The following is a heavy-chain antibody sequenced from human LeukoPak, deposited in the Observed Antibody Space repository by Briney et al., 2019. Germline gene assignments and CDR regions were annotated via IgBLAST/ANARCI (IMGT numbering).Heavy chain of an antibody. Sequence: SETLSLTCTVSGGSISSSSYYWGWIRQPPGKGLEWIGSIYYSGSTYYNPSLKSRVTISVDTSKNRFSLKLSSVTAADTAVYYCARHRLPSSGWYLGYFDYWGQGTLVTVSS. J-gene: IGHJ4*02. D-gene: IGHD6-19*01. CDR3: ARHRLPSSGWYLGYFDY. V-gene: IGHV4-39*01. CDR1: GGSISSSSYY. CDR2: IYYSGST.